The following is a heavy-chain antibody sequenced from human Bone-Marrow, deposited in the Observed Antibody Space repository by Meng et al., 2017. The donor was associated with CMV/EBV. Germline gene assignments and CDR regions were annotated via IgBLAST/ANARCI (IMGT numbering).Heavy chain of an antibody. CDR2: IIPSLDIP. CDR1: GGTFSTYG. Sequence: SVKVSCKTSGGTFSTYGIIWVRQARGQGLEWMGGIIPSLDIPDYAQMFQGRVTITADISTSTAYTELSGLRSEDTALYYCAKTRAGHDAFDVWGQGTMVTVSS. J-gene: IGHJ3*01. D-gene: IGHD1-14*01. V-gene: IGHV1-69*10. CDR3: AKTRAGHDAFDV.